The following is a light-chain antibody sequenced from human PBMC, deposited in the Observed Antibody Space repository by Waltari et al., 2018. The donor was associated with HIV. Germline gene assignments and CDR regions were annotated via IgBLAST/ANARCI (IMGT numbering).Light chain of an antibody. CDR3: QQYFRIPPT. J-gene: IGKJ4*01. CDR2: WAS. Sequence: DIVMTQSPDSLAVSLGERATINCTSSRSILHSSDNRNYLAWYQQKPRQPPKLLISWASTRESGVPDRFSGSGSGTAFTLTITRLQAEDVAVYHCQQYFRIPPTFGGGTKVEIK. V-gene: IGKV4-1*01. CDR1: RSILHSSDNRNY.